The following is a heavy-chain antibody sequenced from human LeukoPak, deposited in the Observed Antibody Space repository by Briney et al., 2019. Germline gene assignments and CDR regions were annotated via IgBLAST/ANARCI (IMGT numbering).Heavy chain of an antibody. CDR2: ICHSGST. Sequence: PSETLSLTCAVSGGSISSGGYSCSWIRQPPGKGLEWIVYICHSGSTYYNPSLKSRVTISVDRSKNQFSLKLSSVTAADTAVYYCAREQEGDYGAFDTWGQGTMVTVSS. D-gene: IGHD4-17*01. CDR1: GGSISSGGYS. V-gene: IGHV4-30-2*01. CDR3: AREQEGDYGAFDT. J-gene: IGHJ3*02.